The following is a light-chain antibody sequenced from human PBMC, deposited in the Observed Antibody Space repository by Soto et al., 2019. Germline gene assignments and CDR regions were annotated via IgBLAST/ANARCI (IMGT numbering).Light chain of an antibody. V-gene: IGKV1-9*01. CDR3: IQINSYPYT. Sequence: IQLTQSPSSLPASVGDRVTITCRASQGITTYLAWYQQKPGKAPKLLIYASSALQSGVPSRFSGSGSGTDFTLTIGRLQPEDFATYYCIQINSYPYTFGQGTKLEIK. CDR2: ASS. J-gene: IGKJ2*01. CDR1: QGITTY.